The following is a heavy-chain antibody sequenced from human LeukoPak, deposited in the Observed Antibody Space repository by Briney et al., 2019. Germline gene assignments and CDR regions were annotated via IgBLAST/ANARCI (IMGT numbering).Heavy chain of an antibody. V-gene: IGHV5-51*01. CDR3: ARPGDCSGGSCYGTSFVDY. J-gene: IGHJ4*02. CDR1: GYSFTSYW. CDR2: IYPGDSDT. D-gene: IGHD2-15*01. Sequence: PGESLKISCKGSGYSFTSYWIGWVRQMPGKGLEWMGIIYPGDSDTRYSPSFQGQVTISADKSISTAYLQWSSLKASDTAMCYCARPGDCSGGSCYGTSFVDYWGQGTLVTVSS.